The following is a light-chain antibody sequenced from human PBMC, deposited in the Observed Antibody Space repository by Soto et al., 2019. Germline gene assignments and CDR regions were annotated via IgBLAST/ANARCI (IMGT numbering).Light chain of an antibody. CDR3: QYGRSLGFA. CDR2: FGS. Sequence: EIVRTQSPLTMPVTPGEPASISCRSSQSLLYNNTYNYLDWYVQKPGQSPQLXXYFGSNRAPGVPDRFSGSGSGTDFTLKINRVEDEDVGTYCRQYGRSLGFAVGGGTKVDIK. V-gene: IGKV2-28*01. CDR1: QSLLYNNTYNY. J-gene: IGKJ4*01.